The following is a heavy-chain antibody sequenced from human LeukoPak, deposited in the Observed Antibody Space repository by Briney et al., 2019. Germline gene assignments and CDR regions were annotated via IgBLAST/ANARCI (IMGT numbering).Heavy chain of an antibody. CDR1: GGSISGYY. V-gene: IGHV4-59*01. Sequence: SETLSLTCTVSGGSISGYYWSWIRQPPGKGLEWIGYIYYSGNTNYNPSLKSRVTISVDTSKSQFSLDLYFVTAADTAVYYCARLPMVRGVTEYYFDYWGQGTLVTVSS. D-gene: IGHD3-10*01. CDR2: IYYSGNT. CDR3: ARLPMVRGVTEYYFDY. J-gene: IGHJ4*02.